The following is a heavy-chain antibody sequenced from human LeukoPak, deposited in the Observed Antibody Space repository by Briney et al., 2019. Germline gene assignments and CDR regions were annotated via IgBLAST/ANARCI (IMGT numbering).Heavy chain of an antibody. J-gene: IGHJ4*02. CDR2: ITASGDGT. V-gene: IGHV3-23*01. CDR3: AIGSYCSGGSCYPLFDY. D-gene: IGHD2-15*01. Sequence: GGSLRLSCAASGFTFKSCEMDWVRQAPGKGLDWVSSITASGDGTFYADSVKGRFTISRDSSKNTLYLQMNSLRDEDTAVYYCAIGSYCSGGSCYPLFDYWGRGTLVTVSS. CDR1: GFTFKSCE.